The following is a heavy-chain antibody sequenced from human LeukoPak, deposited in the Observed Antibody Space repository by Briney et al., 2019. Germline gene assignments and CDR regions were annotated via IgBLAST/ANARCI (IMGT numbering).Heavy chain of an antibody. CDR2: IYYIGST. J-gene: IGHJ4*02. CDR1: GGSISSYY. V-gene: IGHV4-59*08. D-gene: IGHD3-10*01. CDR3: ARRSGSYLVY. Sequence: SETLSLTCTVSGGSISSYYWSWIRQPPGKGLEWIGYIYYIGSTNYNPSPKSRVTMSVDTSKNQFSLKLSSVTAADTAVYYCARRSGSYLVYWGQGTLVIVSS.